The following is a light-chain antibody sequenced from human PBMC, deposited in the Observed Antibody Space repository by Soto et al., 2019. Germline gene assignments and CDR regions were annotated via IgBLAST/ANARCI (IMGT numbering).Light chain of an antibody. CDR1: QNIYNN. Sequence: EIVMSQSPATLSVSPGEKVTLSCRASQNIYNNLAWYQQKPGQVPRLLIYFASTRATGIPARFSGSGSATEFTLNISTLQSEDFAVYYCQQYSDWPLTFGGGTKVE. CDR2: FAS. CDR3: QQYSDWPLT. J-gene: IGKJ4*01. V-gene: IGKV3-15*01.